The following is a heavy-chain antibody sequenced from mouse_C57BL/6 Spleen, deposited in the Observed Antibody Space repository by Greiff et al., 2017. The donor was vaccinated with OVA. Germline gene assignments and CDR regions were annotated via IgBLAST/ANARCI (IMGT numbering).Heavy chain of an antibody. CDR1: GFTFSDYG. CDR2: ISSGSSTI. Sequence: DVMLVESGGGLVKPGGFLKLSCAASGFTFSDYGMHWVRQAPEKGLEWVAYISSGSSTIYYADTVKGRFTISRDNAKNTLFLQMTSLRSEDTAMYYCASWGNYVDFDVWGTGTTVTVSS. V-gene: IGHV5-17*01. J-gene: IGHJ1*03. D-gene: IGHD2-1*01. CDR3: ASWGNYVDFDV.